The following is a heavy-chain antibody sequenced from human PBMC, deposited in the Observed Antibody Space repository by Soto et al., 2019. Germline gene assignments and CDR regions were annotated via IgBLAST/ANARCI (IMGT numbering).Heavy chain of an antibody. D-gene: IGHD5-18*01. J-gene: IGHJ4*02. CDR3: ARDQGYSHY. CDR1: GFTVSSNY. Sequence: GESLKISCAASGFTVSSNYMSWVRQAPGKGLEWVSVIYSGGSTYYADSVKGRFTISRDNSKNTLYLQMNSLRAEDTAVYYCARDQGYSHYWGQGTLVTVSS. V-gene: IGHV3-66*01. CDR2: IYSGGST.